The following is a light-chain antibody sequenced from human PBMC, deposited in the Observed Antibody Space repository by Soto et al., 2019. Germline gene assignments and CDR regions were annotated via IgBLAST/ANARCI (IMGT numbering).Light chain of an antibody. J-gene: IGKJ2*01. CDR3: QQTYSVPHT. CDR2: AAS. V-gene: IGKV1-39*01. CDR1: QTIGTY. Sequence: DIQMTQSPSPLSASVGDRVTITCWASQTIGTYLNWYRQKPGKAPNLLIYAASTLESGVPSRFSGSGSGTHFTLTINSLQPGDFATYFCQQTYSVPHTFGQGTRLEIK.